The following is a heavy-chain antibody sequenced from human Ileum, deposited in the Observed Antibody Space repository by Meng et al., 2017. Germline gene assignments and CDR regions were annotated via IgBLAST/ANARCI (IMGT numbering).Heavy chain of an antibody. J-gene: IGHJ4*02. V-gene: IGHV3-7*01. CDR3: AKAGSDFVEGHY. CDR2: MNQDGIHK. CDR1: GFTFSSYW. Sequence: GESLKISCAASGFTFSSYWMSWVRQSPGKGLEWVANMNQDGIHKNYVDSVKGRFTISRDNTKNSLYLQMDSLRAEDTAVYYCAKAGSDFVEGHYWGQGTLVTVSS. D-gene: IGHD1-26*01.